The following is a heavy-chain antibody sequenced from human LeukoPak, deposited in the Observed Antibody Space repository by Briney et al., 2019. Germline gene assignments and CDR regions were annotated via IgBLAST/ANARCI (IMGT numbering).Heavy chain of an antibody. J-gene: IGHJ3*02. D-gene: IGHD1-26*01. V-gene: IGHV1-2*06. CDR3: ARDLVGWELLPSDAFDI. Sequence: ASVKVSCKASGYTSTRYYMHWVRQPPGQGLEWMGRINTNSGGTNYVQKFQGRVTMARDTSIITAYMELSRLRSDDTAVYYCARDLVGWELLPSDAFDIWGQGTMVTVSS. CDR2: INTNSGGT. CDR1: GYTSTRYY.